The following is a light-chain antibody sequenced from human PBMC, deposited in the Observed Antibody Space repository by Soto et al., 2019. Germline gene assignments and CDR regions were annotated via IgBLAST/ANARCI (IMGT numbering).Light chain of an antibody. CDR2: ENN. Sequence: QSVLTQPPSVSAAPGQKGSISCSGTSSNIGNNYVSWFRHLPGTAPRLLIYENNKRPSGIPDRFSGSKSGTSATLGITGLQTGDEADYYCGTWDSSLSAVVFGGGTKVTVL. V-gene: IGLV1-51*02. CDR1: SSNIGNNY. CDR3: GTWDSSLSAVV. J-gene: IGLJ2*01.